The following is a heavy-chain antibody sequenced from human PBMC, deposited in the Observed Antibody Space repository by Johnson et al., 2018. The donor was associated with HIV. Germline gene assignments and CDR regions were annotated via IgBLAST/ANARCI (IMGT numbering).Heavy chain of an antibody. Sequence: QMLLVESGGGLVKPGGSLRLSCAPSGFTFSDYYMSWMRQAPGQGLEWVSYISSSGSNIYKADSVKGRFTISRDNAKNSLFLQMNSLRAEDTAVYYCAKDQASVGTGEYAFDIWGKGTMVTVSS. CDR3: AKDQASVGTGEYAFDI. J-gene: IGHJ3*02. CDR1: GFTFSDYY. V-gene: IGHV3-11*01. D-gene: IGHD7-27*01. CDR2: ISSSGSNI.